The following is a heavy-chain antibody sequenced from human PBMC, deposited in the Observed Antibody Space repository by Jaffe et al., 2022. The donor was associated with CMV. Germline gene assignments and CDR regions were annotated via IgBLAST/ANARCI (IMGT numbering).Heavy chain of an antibody. V-gene: IGHV3-23*01. J-gene: IGHJ4*02. CDR1: GFTFSSYG. D-gene: IGHD6-19*01. Sequence: EMQLLESGGGLVQPGGSLRLSCAASGFTFSSYGMSWVRQAPGKGLEWVSAITGTASDTYYADSVKGRFTISRDNSKNTVYLQMNSLRAEDTAVYYCAKDGVGGSGWYSYFDYWGQGTLVTVSS. CDR3: AKDGVGGSGWYSYFDY. CDR2: ITGTASDT.